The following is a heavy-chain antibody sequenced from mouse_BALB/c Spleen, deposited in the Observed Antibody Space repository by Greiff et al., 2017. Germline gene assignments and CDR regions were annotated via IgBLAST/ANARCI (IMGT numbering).Heavy chain of an antibody. CDR3: TRGTEAWFAY. V-gene: IGHV1-15*01. Sequence: QVQLQQSGAELVRPGASVTLSCKASGYTFTDYEMHWVKQTPVHGLEWIGAIDPETGGTAYNQKFKGKATLTADKSSSTAYMELRSLTSEDSAVYYCTRGTEAWFAYWGQGTLVTVSA. D-gene: IGHD3-3*01. CDR1: GYTFTDYE. CDR2: IDPETGGT. J-gene: IGHJ3*01.